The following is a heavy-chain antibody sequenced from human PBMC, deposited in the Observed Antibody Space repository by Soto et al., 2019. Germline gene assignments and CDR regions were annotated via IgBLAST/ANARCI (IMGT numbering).Heavy chain of an antibody. D-gene: IGHD3-10*01. V-gene: IGHV3-15*01. Sequence: GGSLRLSCAASGFTFSNAWMSWVRQAPGKGLEWVGRIKSKTDGGTTDYAAPVKGRFTISRDDSKNTLYLQMNSLKTQDTAVYYCTTDLAQHYYGSGSYYPDRMSPFDPWGQGTLVTVSS. CDR2: IKSKTDGGTT. CDR1: GFTFSNAW. J-gene: IGHJ5*02. CDR3: TTDLAQHYYGSGSYYPDRMSPFDP.